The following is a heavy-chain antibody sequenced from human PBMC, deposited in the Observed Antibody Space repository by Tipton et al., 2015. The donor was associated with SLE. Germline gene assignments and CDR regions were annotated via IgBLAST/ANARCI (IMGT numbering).Heavy chain of an antibody. CDR3: ASSSGY. Sequence: TLSLTCTVSGGSISSYYWSWIRQPPGKGLEWIGYFYYSGSANYNPSLKSRVTISVDTSKNQFSLKLSSVTAADTAVYYCASSSGYWGQGTLVTVSS. J-gene: IGHJ4*02. CDR2: FYYSGSA. CDR1: GGSISSYY. V-gene: IGHV4-59*12. D-gene: IGHD6-19*01.